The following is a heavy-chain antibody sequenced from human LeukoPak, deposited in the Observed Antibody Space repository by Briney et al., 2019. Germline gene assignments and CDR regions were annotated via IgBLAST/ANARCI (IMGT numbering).Heavy chain of an antibody. Sequence: GESLKISWQGSGYSLTSYWIGWVRHMPGKGQGWMGIIYPGDSDTRYSPSFQGQVTISADKTISTANLQCSSLKASDTAMYYFAGRGTSCGGDCYTWAFDIWGQGTMVTVSS. CDR2: IYPGDSDT. D-gene: IGHD2-21*02. CDR3: AGRGTSCGGDCYTWAFDI. V-gene: IGHV5-51*01. J-gene: IGHJ3*02. CDR1: GYSLTSYW.